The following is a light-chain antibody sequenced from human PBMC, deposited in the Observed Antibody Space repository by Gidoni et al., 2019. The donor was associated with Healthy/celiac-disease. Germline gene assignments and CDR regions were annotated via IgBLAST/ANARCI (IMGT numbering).Light chain of an antibody. Sequence: DIQMTQSPSSLSASVGDRVTITCRASQSSSSYLNWYQQKPGKAPKLLIYAASSLQSGVPSRFSGSGSGTDFTLTISSLQPEDFATYYWQQSYSTPVTFGQXTKLEIK. CDR3: QQSYSTPVT. CDR2: AAS. J-gene: IGKJ2*01. CDR1: QSSSSY. V-gene: IGKV1-39*01.